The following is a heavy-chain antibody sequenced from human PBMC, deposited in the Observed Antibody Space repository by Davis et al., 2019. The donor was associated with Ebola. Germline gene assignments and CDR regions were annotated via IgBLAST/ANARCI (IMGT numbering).Heavy chain of an antibody. Sequence: SETLSLTCTVSGGSISSYYWSWIRQPPGKGLEWIGYIYYSGITNYNPSLKSRVTISVDTSKNQFSLKLSSVTAADTAVYYCARELPNWGLDSWGQGNLVTVSS. CDR1: GGSISSYY. CDR3: ARELPNWGLDS. D-gene: IGHD7-27*01. V-gene: IGHV4-59*01. J-gene: IGHJ4*02. CDR2: IYYSGIT.